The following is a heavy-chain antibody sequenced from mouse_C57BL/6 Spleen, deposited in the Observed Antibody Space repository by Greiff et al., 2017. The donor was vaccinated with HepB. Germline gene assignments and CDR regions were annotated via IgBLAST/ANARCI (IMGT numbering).Heavy chain of an antibody. Sequence: VQLQQSGPELVKPGASVKISCKASGYTFTDYYINWVKQRPGQGLEWIGWIYPGSGNNKYNEKFKGKATLTVDTSSSQAYMQLSRLTSEDSAVYFCARRERGNYFDYWGQGTTLTVSS. CDR1: GYTFTDYY. CDR3: ARRERGNYFDY. CDR2: IYPGSGNN. V-gene: IGHV1-84*01. J-gene: IGHJ2*01.